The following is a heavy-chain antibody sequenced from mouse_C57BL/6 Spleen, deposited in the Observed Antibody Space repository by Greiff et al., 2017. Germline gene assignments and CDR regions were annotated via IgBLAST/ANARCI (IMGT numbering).Heavy chain of an antibody. D-gene: IGHD1-1*01. V-gene: IGHV3-6*01. CDR2: ISYDGSN. J-gene: IGHJ4*01. CDR3: ARDPDYYGSSYAMDY. CDR1: GYSITSGYY. Sequence: EVHLVESGPGLVKPSQSLSLTCSVTGYSITSGYYWNWIRQFPGNKLEWMGYISYDGSNNYNPSLKNRISITRDTSKNQFFLKLNSVTTEDTATYYCARDPDYYGSSYAMDYWGQGTSVTVSS.